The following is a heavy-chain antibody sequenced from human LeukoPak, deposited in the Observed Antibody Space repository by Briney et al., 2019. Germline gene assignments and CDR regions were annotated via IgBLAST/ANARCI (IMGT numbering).Heavy chain of an antibody. CDR2: ISGSSDIV. J-gene: IGHJ1*01. CDR1: GFTFSDYW. Sequence: GGSLRLSCEASGFTFSDYWMSWVRQAPGKGLEWVSYISGSSDIVHYTESVKGRFTISRDNAKNSVYLQMNSLRAEDTALYYCARDWSSGRHDEYFPHWGQGTLVTVSS. D-gene: IGHD1-26*01. CDR3: ARDWSSGRHDEYFPH. V-gene: IGHV3-48*01.